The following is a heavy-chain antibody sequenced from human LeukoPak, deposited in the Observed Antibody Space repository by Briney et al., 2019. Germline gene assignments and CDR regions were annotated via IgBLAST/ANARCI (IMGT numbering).Heavy chain of an antibody. CDR2: INWNGAGT. V-gene: IGHV3-20*04. CDR1: GFIFDNYG. Sequence: GGSLRLSCAATGFIFDNYGMSWVRQAPGKGLEWVSGINWNGAGTGYVDSVKGRFTISRDKAKNSLYLKMNSLRAEDTALYYCARARGVPAAGFDPWGQGTLVTVSS. CDR3: ARARGVPAAGFDP. J-gene: IGHJ5*02. D-gene: IGHD2-2*01.